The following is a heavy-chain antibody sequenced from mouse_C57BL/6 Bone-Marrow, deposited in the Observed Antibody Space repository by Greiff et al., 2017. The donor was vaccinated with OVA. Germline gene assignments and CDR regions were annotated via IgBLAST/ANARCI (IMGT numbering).Heavy chain of an antibody. V-gene: IGHV3-3*01. J-gene: IGHJ1*03. CDR3: ARGYDGYWYFDV. CDR1: GFSINSDCY. CDR2: TFYSGIT. D-gene: IGHD2-3*01. Sequence: EVMLVESGPSLVRPSQTLSLTCTVTGFSINSDCYWIWIRQFPGNKLEYIGYTFYSGITYYNPSLESRTYITRDTSKNQFSLKLSSVTTEDTATYYGARGYDGYWYFDVWGTGTTVTVSS.